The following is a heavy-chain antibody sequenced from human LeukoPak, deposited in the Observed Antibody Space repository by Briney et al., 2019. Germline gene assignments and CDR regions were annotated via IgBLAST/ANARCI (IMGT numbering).Heavy chain of an antibody. D-gene: IGHD3-10*01. CDR1: GGSISSYY. J-gene: IGHJ6*02. V-gene: IGHV4-59*08. Sequence: SETLPLTCTVSGGSISSYYWSWIRQPPGKGLEWIGYIYYSGSTNYNPSLKSRVTISVDTSKNQFSLKLSSVTAADTAVYYCARLYGSGSYFADYYYGMDVWGQGTTVTVSS. CDR3: ARLYGSGSYFADYYYGMDV. CDR2: IYYSGST.